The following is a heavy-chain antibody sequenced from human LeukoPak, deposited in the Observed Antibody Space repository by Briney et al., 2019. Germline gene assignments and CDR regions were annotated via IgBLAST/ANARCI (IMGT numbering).Heavy chain of an antibody. V-gene: IGHV3-21*01. CDR1: GFSFSTYA. CDR3: ASHNYGDYGRYWFDP. Sequence: GGSLRLSCAASGFSFSTYAMSWVRQAPGKGLEWVSSISSSSSYIYYADSVKGRFTISRDNAKNSLYLQMNSLRAEDTAVYYCASHNYGDYGRYWFDPWGQGTLVTVSS. CDR2: ISSSSSYI. J-gene: IGHJ5*02. D-gene: IGHD4-17*01.